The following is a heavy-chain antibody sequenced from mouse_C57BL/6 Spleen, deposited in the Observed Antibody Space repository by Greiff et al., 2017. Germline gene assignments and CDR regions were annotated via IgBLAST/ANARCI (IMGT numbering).Heavy chain of an antibody. D-gene: IGHD2-4*01. J-gene: IGHJ4*01. CDR2: ISSGSSTI. V-gene: IGHV5-17*01. CDR3: ARIHYDYDEGMDY. Sequence: DVKLVESGGGLVKPGGSLKLSCAASGFTFSDYGMHWVRQAPEKGLEWVAYISSGSSTIYYADTVKGRFTISRDNAKNTLFLQMTSLRSEDTDMYYCARIHYDYDEGMDYWGQGTSVTVSS. CDR1: GFTFSDYG.